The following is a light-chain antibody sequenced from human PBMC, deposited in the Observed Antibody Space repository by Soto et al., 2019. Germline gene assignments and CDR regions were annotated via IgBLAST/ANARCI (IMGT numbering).Light chain of an antibody. CDR3: ASWDASLNGWV. V-gene: IGLV1-44*01. Sequence: QSALTQPPSASGTPGQRVTISCSGSRSNIGSDTVNWYQQLPGTAPKLLIHRSNQRPSGVPGRFSGSKSGTSASLAISGLQPEDEADYHCASWDASLNGWVFDGGTKLTVL. CDR2: RSN. CDR1: RSNIGSDT. J-gene: IGLJ3*02.